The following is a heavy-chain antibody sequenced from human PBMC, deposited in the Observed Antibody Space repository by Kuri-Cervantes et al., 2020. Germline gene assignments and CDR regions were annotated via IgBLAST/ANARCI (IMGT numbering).Heavy chain of an antibody. CDR3: ARAGIQLWNWFDP. CDR1: GFTFSDYY. J-gene: IGHJ5*02. CDR2: ISSSGSTI. V-gene: IGHV3-11*01. Sequence: GESLKTSCAASGFTFSDYYMCWNRHAPGKGLEWVSYISSSGSTIYYAASVKGRFTISRDNAKNSLYLQTNSLRAEDTAVYYCARAGIQLWNWFDPWGQGTLVTVSS. D-gene: IGHD5-18*01.